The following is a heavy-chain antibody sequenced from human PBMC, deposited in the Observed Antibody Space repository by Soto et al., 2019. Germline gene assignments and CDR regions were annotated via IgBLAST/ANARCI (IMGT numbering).Heavy chain of an antibody. Sequence: ASVKVSCKASGYTFTGYAMHWVRQAPGQRLEWMAWINAGNGNTKYSQKFQGRVTMTIDTSTYTAYMELRSLTSDDTAIYYCAKNGQPPYYYYGMDVWGQGTTVTVSS. J-gene: IGHJ6*02. D-gene: IGHD2-8*01. CDR2: INAGNGNT. CDR1: GYTFTGYA. CDR3: AKNGQPPYYYYGMDV. V-gene: IGHV1-3*01.